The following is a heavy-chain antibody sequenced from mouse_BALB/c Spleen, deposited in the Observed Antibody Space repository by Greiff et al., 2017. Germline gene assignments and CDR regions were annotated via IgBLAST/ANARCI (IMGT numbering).Heavy chain of an antibody. J-gene: IGHJ1*01. V-gene: IGHV1S137*01. CDR3: ARGNGDWYLDV. Sequence: QVQLQQSGPELVRPGVSVKISCKGSGYTFTDYAMHWVKQSHAKSLEWIGVISTYSGNTNYNQKFKGKATMTVDKSSSTAYMDLARLTSEDSAIYYCARGNGDWYLDVWGAGTTVTVSS. CDR2: ISTYSGNT. CDR1: GYTFTDYA.